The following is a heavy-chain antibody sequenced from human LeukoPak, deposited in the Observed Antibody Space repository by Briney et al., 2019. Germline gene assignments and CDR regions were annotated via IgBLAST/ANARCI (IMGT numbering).Heavy chain of an antibody. D-gene: IGHD3-10*01. V-gene: IGHV1-2*02. CDR1: GYTFTSYG. J-gene: IGHJ1*01. CDR2: INPNSGGT. Sequence: GASVKVSCKASGYTFTSYGISWVRQAPGQGLEWMGWINPNSGGTNYAQKFQGRVTMTRDTSISTAYMELSRLRSDDTAVYYCARVSRNMVRGVKGSEYFQHWGQGTLVTVSS. CDR3: ARVSRNMVRGVKGSEYFQH.